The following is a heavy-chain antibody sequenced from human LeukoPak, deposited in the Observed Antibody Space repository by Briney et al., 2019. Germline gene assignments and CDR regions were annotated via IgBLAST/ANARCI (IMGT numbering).Heavy chain of an antibody. CDR3: ARVPHSSSWYVFDY. CDR2: ISSSGSTI. CDR1: GFTFSSYE. V-gene: IGHV3-48*03. J-gene: IGHJ4*02. D-gene: IGHD6-13*01. Sequence: PGGSLRLSCTASGFTFSSYEMNWVRQAPGKGLEWVSYISSSGSTIYYADSVKGRFTISRDNAKNSLYLQMNSLRAEDTAVYYCARVPHSSSWYVFDYWGQGTLVTVSS.